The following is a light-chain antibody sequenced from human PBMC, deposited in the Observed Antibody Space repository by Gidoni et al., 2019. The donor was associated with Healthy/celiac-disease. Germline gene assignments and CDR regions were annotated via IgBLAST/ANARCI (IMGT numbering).Light chain of an antibody. J-gene: IGKJ5*01. V-gene: IGKV1-39*01. Sequence: IQMTQSPSSLSASVGDRVTITCRASQSISSYLNWYQQKPGKAPKLLIYAASSLQSGVPSRFSGSGSGTDFTLTISSLQPEEFATYFCQQSYSTPSITFXQXTRLEIK. CDR2: AAS. CDR3: QQSYSTPSIT. CDR1: QSISSY.